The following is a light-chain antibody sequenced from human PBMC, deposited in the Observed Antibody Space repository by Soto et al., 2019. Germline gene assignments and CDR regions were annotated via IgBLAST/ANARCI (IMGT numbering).Light chain of an antibody. J-gene: IGLJ2*01. CDR2: AVT. V-gene: IGLV2-14*01. CDR1: SSDGGSYNS. CDR3: SSYTTSATLV. Sequence: QSALTQPASVSGSPGQSIAISCTGTSSDGGSYNSVSWYQQFPGKAPKLILYAVTNRPSGVSNRFSGSKSGNTASLTISGLQAEDEADYFCSSYTTSATLVFGVGTKLTVL.